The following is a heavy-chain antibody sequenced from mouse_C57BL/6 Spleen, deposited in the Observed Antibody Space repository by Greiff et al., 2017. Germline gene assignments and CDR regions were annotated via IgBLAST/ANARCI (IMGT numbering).Heavy chain of an antibody. CDR1: GFSFTTYA. J-gene: IGHJ2*01. CDR3: VRGVLDY. Sequence: EVKVVESGGGLVQPKGSLKLSCAASGFSFTTYAMNWVRQAPGKGLEWVARIRSKSNNYATYYADSVKDRFTISRDDSESMLYLQMNNLKTEDTAMYYCVRGVLDYWGQGTTLTVSS. V-gene: IGHV10-1*01. CDR2: IRSKSNNYAT.